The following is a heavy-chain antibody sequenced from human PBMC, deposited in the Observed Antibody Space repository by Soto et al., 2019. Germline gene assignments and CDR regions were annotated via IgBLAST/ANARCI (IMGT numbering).Heavy chain of an antibody. CDR3: VGVRGLDY. CDR2: ISSSSVYI. Sequence: EVQLVESGGGLVKPGGSLRLSCAASGFTFSNYNMNWVRQAPGKGLEWVSSISSSSVYIYYADSVKGRFTISRDNAKNSLYLQMNSLRAEDTAVYYCVGVRGLDYWGQGTLVTVSS. J-gene: IGHJ4*02. CDR1: GFTFSNYN. V-gene: IGHV3-21*01. D-gene: IGHD3-10*01.